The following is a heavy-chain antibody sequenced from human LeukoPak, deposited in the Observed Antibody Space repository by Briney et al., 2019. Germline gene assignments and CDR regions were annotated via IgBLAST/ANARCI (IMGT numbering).Heavy chain of an antibody. CDR1: GYTFTSYG. CDR2: ISAYNGNT. CDR3: ARTIVSGYATRWFDP. J-gene: IGHJ5*02. V-gene: IGHV1-18*01. Sequence: GASVKVSCKASGYTFTSYGISWVRQAPGQGLEWMGWISAYNGNTNYAQKLQGRVTMTTDTSTSTAYMELRSLGSDDTAVYYCARTIVSGYATRWFDPWGQGTLVTVSS. D-gene: IGHD3-3*01.